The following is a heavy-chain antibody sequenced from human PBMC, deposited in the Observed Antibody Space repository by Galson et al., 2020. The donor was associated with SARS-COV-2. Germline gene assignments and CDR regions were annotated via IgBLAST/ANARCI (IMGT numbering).Heavy chain of an antibody. Sequence: TGGSLRLSCAASGFTFSSYDMNWVRQAPGKGLEWVSYISSSGSTTFYADSVKGRFTISRDNAKNSLYLQMNSLRADDTAVYSCARDPTSSTGGGSWGQGTLV. J-gene: IGHJ5*02. CDR2: ISSSGSTT. CDR3: ARDPTSSTGGGS. D-gene: IGHD2-2*01. V-gene: IGHV3-48*03. CDR1: GFTFSSYD.